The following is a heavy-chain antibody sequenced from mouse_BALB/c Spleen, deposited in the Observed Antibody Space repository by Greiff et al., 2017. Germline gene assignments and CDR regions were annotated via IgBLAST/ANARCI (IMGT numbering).Heavy chain of an antibody. D-gene: IGHD2-1*01. CDR3: ASYGNYGVWFAY. J-gene: IGHJ3*01. CDR2: ISSGGSYT. V-gene: IGHV5-6*01. CDR1: GFTFSSYG. Sequence: EVQLVESGGDLVKPGGSLKLSCAASGFTFSSYGMSWVRQTPDKRLEWVATISSGGSYTYYPDSVKGRFTISRDNAKNTLYLQMSSLTSEDTAMYYGASYGNYGVWFAYWGQGTLVTVSA.